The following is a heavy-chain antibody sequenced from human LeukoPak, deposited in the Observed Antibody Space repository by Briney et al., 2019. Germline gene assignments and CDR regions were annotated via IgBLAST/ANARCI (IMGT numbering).Heavy chain of an antibody. Sequence: GGSLRLSCAASGFTFSSYAMSWVRQAPGKGLEWVSAISGSGGSTYYADSVKGRFTISRDNSKNTLYLQMNSLRAEDTAVYYCAKFLSASPDDTEWRHGPYYYYGMDVWGQGTTVTVSS. CDR2: ISGSGGST. CDR3: AKFLSASPDDTEWRHGPYYYYGMDV. CDR1: GFTFSSYA. D-gene: IGHD5-18*01. V-gene: IGHV3-23*01. J-gene: IGHJ6*02.